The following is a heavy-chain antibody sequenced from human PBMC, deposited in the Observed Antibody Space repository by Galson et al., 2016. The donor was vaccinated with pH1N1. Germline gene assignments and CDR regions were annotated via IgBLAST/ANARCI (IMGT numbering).Heavy chain of an antibody. CDR3: ARTGSDHDTYFYYYGMDL. J-gene: IGHJ6*02. D-gene: IGHD5-12*01. CDR2: IKQYGSAK. Sequence: SLRLSCAASGFTFSSFWMTWVRQAPGKGLEWVANIKQYGSAKHYVDSVKGRFTVSRDNAKNSVYLQMNSLRAEDTAVYYCARTGSDHDTYFYYYGMDLWGQGTTVTVSS. CDR1: GFTFSSFW. V-gene: IGHV3-7*01.